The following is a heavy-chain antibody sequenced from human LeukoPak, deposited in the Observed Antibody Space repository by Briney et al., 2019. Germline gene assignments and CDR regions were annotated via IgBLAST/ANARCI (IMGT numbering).Heavy chain of an antibody. J-gene: IGHJ5*02. CDR1: GYTFTGYY. D-gene: IGHD3-22*01. CDR2: INPNSGGT. CDR3: ARDQYYDSKGWFDP. V-gene: IGHV1-2*02. Sequence: ASVKVSCKASGYTFTGYYMHWVRQAPGQGLEWMGWINPNSGGTNYAQKFQGRVTMTRDTSISTAYMELRRLRFDDTAVYYCARDQYYDSKGWFDPWGQGTLVTVSS.